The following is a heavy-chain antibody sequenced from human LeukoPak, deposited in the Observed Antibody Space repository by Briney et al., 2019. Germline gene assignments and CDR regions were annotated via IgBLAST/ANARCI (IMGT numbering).Heavy chain of an antibody. CDR3: ARGLYSIVDY. D-gene: IGHD2-8*01. Sequence: PSQTLSLTCTVSARSISSGGYYWSWIRQHPGKGLEWMGYIDYSGSTYYNPSLKSRVTISRDTSKNQFSLKLSSVTAADTAVYYCARGLYSIVDYWGQGTLVTVSS. CDR1: ARSISSGGYY. CDR2: IDYSGST. J-gene: IGHJ4*02. V-gene: IGHV4-31*03.